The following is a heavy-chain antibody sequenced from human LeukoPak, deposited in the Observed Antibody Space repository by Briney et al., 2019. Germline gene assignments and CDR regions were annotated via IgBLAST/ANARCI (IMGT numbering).Heavy chain of an antibody. CDR3: ARHVYGEYGPGDY. Sequence: SETLSLTCTVPGGSFSSSSHFWGWLRQPPGRGLEWIGSIRNSGNTYYSPSLKSRVTISVDTSKNQFSLKLSSVTAADTAVYYCARHVYGEYGPGDYWGQGILVTVSS. J-gene: IGHJ4*02. CDR2: IRNSGNT. D-gene: IGHD4-17*01. CDR1: GGSFSSSSHF. V-gene: IGHV4-39*01.